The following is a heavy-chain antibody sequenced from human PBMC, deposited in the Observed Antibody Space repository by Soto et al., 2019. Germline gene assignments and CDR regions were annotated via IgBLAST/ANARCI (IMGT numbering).Heavy chain of an antibody. CDR2: ISGSGGSK. V-gene: IGHV3-23*01. D-gene: IGHD3-10*01. CDR1: GFTFSSYA. J-gene: IGHJ6*02. Sequence: EVQLLESGGGLVQPGGSLRLSCAASGFTFSSYAMSWVRQAPGKGLEWVSAISGSGGSKYYADSVKGRFTISRDNSKNRLYLQMNSLRAEDPAVYYCAPRVAPWRSGNYYYGMDAWGQGPTVTVSS. CDR3: APRVAPWRSGNYYYGMDA.